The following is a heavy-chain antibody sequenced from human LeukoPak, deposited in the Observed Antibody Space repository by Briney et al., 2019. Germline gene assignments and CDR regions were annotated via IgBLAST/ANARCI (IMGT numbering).Heavy chain of an antibody. CDR2: IYYSGST. J-gene: IGHJ4*02. V-gene: IGHV4-59*08. D-gene: IGHD6-13*01. CDR1: GGSISSYY. CDR3: ARSIAAALHFDY. Sequence: SETLSLTCTVSGGSISSYYWSWIRQPPGKGLEWIGYIYYSGSTNYNPSLKSRVTISVDTSKNQFSLKLSSVTAADTAVYYRARSIAAALHFDYWGQGTLVTVSS.